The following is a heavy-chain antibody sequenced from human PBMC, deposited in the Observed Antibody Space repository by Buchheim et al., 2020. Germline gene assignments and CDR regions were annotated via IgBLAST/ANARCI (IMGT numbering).Heavy chain of an antibody. CDR3: ARDIGVTFYFDY. D-gene: IGHD2-8*01. CDR2: INRDGSSK. J-gene: IGHJ4*02. Sequence: EVRLVESGGDLVQLEGSLRLSCEVSGFTFSDYHMSWARQAPGKGLEWVANINRDGSSKHYVDSVKGRFTVSRDNAKNSLYLQMNSLRVEDTAIYYCARDIGVTFYFDYWGQGSL. V-gene: IGHV3-7*01. CDR1: GFTFSDYH.